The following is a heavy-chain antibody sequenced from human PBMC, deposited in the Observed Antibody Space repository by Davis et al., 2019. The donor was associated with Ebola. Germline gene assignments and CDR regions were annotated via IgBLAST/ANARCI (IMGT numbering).Heavy chain of an antibody. J-gene: IGHJ4*02. CDR2: ISYDGSNK. V-gene: IGHV3-30*04. CDR3: ARDLRAG. Sequence: GESLKISCAASGFTFSSYAMHWVRQAPGKGLEWVAVISYDGSNKYYADSAKGRFTISRDNAKNSLYLQMNSLRAEDTAVYYCARDLRAGWGQGTLVTVSS. CDR1: GFTFSSYA.